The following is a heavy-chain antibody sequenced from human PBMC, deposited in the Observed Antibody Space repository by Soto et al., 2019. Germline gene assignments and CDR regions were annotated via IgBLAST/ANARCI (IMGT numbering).Heavy chain of an antibody. D-gene: IGHD3-10*01. CDR3: ARDWIRCYYVSGFNPRGELTPSYYDYYCMDV. J-gene: IGHJ6*02. CDR2: INHNSGGT. Sequence: ASVKVSCKASGYTFTGYYMHWVRQAPGQGLEWMGWINHNSGGTNYAQKFQDWVTMTRDTYISTTYIEQSRMRFDDSAVYYFARDWIRCYYVSGFNPRGELTPSYYDYYCMDVWGQGTTVTVSS. CDR1: GYTFTGYY. V-gene: IGHV1-2*04.